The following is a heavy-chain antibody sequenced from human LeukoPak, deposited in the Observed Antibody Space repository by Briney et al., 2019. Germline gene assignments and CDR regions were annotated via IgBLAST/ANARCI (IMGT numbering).Heavy chain of an antibody. J-gene: IGHJ4*02. CDR1: GFTFSSYD. V-gene: IGHV3-30*03. CDR3: GSGKPSGWSY. Sequence: GRSLRLSCAASGFTFSSYDMHWVRQAPGKGLEWVAFISDDGSNKDYSDSVKGRFTISRDNSKNTLYLQMNSLRPEDTAVYYCGSGKPSGWSYWGQGTLVTVSS. CDR2: ISDDGSNK. D-gene: IGHD6-19*01.